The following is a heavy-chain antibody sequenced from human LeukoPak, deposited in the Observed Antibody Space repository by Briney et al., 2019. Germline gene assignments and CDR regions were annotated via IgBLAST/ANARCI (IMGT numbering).Heavy chain of an antibody. CDR1: GYSFTSYW. CDR2: IYPGDSDT. D-gene: IGHD2-2*01. Sequence: HGESLKISCKGSGYSFTSYWIGWVRQMPGKGLEWMGIIYPGDSDTRYSPPFQGQATISADKSISTAYLQWSSLKASDTAMYYCARSMGYCSSTSCYVDYWGQGTLVTVSS. J-gene: IGHJ4*02. CDR3: ARSMGYCSSTSCYVDY. V-gene: IGHV5-51*01.